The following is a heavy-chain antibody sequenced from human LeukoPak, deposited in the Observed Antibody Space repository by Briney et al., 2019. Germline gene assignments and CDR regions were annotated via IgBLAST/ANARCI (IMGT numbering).Heavy chain of an antibody. Sequence: SETLSLTCAVYGGSLGVSYWSWIRHPPGKGLEWIGEINHSGSTNYNPSLKSRVTISVDTSKNQFSLKLSSVTAADTAVYYCAGEHLGVVVAARYAFDIWGQGTMVTVSS. CDR1: GGSLGVSY. CDR3: AGEHLGVVVAARYAFDI. J-gene: IGHJ3*02. D-gene: IGHD2-15*01. CDR2: INHSGST. V-gene: IGHV4-34*01.